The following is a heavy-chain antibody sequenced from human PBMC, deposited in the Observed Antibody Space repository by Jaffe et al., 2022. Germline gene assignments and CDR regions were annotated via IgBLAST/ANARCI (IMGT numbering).Heavy chain of an antibody. V-gene: IGHV3-30*18. D-gene: IGHD3-3*01. CDR1: GFTFSSYG. CDR2: ISYDGSNK. J-gene: IGHJ4*02. CDR3: AKDEEEWYLINYFDY. Sequence: QVQLVESGGGVVQPGRSLRLSCAASGFTFSSYGMHWVRQAPGKGLEWVAVISYDGSNKYYADSVKGRFTISRDNSKNTLYLQMNSLRAEDTAVYYCAKDEEEWYLINYFDYWGQGTLVTVSS.